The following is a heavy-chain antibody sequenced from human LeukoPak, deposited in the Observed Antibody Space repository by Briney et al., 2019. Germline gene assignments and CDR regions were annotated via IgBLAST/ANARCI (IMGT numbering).Heavy chain of an antibody. CDR2: INPNSGGT. J-gene: IGHJ4*02. CDR1: GYTFTGYY. CDR3: ARGKPPVADFDY. V-gene: IGHV1-2*04. Sequence: ASVTVSCKASGYTFTGYYMHWVRQAPGQGLEWMGWINPNSGGTNYAQKFQGWVTMTRDTSISTAYMELSRLRSDDTAVYYCARGKPPVADFDYWGQGTLVTVSS.